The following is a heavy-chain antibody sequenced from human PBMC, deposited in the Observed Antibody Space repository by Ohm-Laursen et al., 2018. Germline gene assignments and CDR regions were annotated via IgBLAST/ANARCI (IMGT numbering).Heavy chain of an antibody. CDR1: GGSVDTGTYY. V-gene: IGHV4-61*01. J-gene: IGHJ5*02. Sequence: SQTLSLTCGVSGGSVDTGTYYWSWIRQSPGKGLEWIGYIYYSGYTNYNPSLKSRVTISVDTSKNQFSLKLSSVTAADTALYYCARGLWWFDPWGQGTLVTVSS. CDR3: ARGLWWFDP. CDR2: IYYSGYT.